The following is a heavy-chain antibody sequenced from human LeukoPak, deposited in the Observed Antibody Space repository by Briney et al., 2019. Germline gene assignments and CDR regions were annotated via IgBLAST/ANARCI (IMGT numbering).Heavy chain of an antibody. CDR2: INHSGST. V-gene: IGHV4-34*01. D-gene: IGHD1-26*01. Sequence: SETLSLTCAVYGGSFSGYYRSWIRQPPGKGLEWIGEINHSGSTNYNPSLKSRVTISVDTSKNQFSLKLSSVTAADTAVYYCATRSYYDAFDIWGQGTMVTVSS. CDR1: GGSFSGYY. CDR3: ATRSYYDAFDI. J-gene: IGHJ3*02.